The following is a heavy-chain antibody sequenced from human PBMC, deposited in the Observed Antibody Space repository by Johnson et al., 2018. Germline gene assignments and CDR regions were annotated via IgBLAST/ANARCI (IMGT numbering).Heavy chain of an antibody. Sequence: QVQLQESGPGLVKPSQTLSLTCTVSGGSISSGSYYWSWIRQPAGKGLEWIGRIYTSGSTNYNPSLKSRVTISVDTSKNQFSLKLSSVTAAETAGYYCVRDTSGSYGDANAFDIWGQGTMVTVSS. J-gene: IGHJ3*02. CDR2: IYTSGST. D-gene: IGHD1-26*01. V-gene: IGHV4-61*02. CDR1: GGSISSGSYY. CDR3: VRDTSGSYGDANAFDI.